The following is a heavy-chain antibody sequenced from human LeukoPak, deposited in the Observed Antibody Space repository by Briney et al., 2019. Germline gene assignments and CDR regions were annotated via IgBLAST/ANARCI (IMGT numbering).Heavy chain of an antibody. D-gene: IGHD5-24*01. CDR1: GYTFTSYG. CDR2: INPNNGGT. Sequence: ASVKVSCKASGYTFTSYGISWVRQAPGQGLEWMGWINPNNGGTNYAQKFQGRVTMSRDTSISVVYMELSRLISDDTAVYYCARPPGRDGYNRFDHWGQGTLVTVSS. V-gene: IGHV1-2*02. J-gene: IGHJ4*02. CDR3: ARPPGRDGYNRFDH.